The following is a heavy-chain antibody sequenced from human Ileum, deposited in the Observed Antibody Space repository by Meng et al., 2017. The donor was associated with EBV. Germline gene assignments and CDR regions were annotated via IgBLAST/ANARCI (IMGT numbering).Heavy chain of an antibody. D-gene: IGHD2-15*01. V-gene: IGHV1-3*04. Sequence: QVHLVQSGGEVKEPGDSVKVSCKTSGYIFNDYVIHWMRQAPGQRLEWMGWIIIGSGNTVYSQKFQGRVTITRDISASTVYMDLSSLTSEDTGSYYCARDSVVEVGSYCDYWGQGTLVTVSS. CDR3: ARDSVVEVGSYCDY. CDR1: GYIFNDYV. CDR2: IIIGSGNT. J-gene: IGHJ4*02.